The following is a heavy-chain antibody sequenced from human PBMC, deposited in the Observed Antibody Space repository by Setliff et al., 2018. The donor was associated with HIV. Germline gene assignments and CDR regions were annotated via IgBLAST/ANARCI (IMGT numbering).Heavy chain of an antibody. J-gene: IGHJ6*02. CDR3: ARDGRDRTTVTIYSLYGMDV. CDR2: IYYTGST. V-gene: IGHV4-30-4*08. Sequence: SETLSLTCTVFGGSVRSDDYYWSWIRQPPGKGLEWIGYIYYTGSTHYNPSLKGRLSMSTSENQFSLKLTSVTAADTAVYYCARDGRDRTTVTIYSLYGMDVWGQGTTVTVSS. CDR1: GGSVRSDDYY. D-gene: IGHD4-17*01.